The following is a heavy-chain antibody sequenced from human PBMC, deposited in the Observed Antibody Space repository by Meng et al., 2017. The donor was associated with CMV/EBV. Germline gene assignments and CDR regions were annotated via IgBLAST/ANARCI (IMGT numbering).Heavy chain of an antibody. D-gene: IGHD6-6*01. CDR2: IRYDGSNK. J-gene: IGHJ6*02. CDR3: AKGQVSLSSGMDV. V-gene: IGHV3-30*02. CDR1: GFTFSSYG. Sequence: LSLTCAASGFTFSSYGMHWVRQAPGKGLEWVAFIRYDGSNKYYADSMKGRFTISRDNSKNTLYLQMNSLRAEDTAVYYCAKGQVSLSSGMDVWGQGTTVTVSS.